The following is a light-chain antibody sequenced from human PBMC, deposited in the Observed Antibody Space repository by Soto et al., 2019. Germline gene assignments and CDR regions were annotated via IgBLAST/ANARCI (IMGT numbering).Light chain of an antibody. CDR2: GAS. CDR3: QQYGSSSKT. J-gene: IGKJ1*01. V-gene: IGKV3-20*01. Sequence: EIVLTQSPDTLSLSPGERATLSCRASQTVSSNYLAWYQQRPGQAPRLLVYGASSRAIGIPDWFSGSGSGTDFTLTINSLEFGDSAVYYCQQYGSSSKTFGQGTKVEIK. CDR1: QTVSSNY.